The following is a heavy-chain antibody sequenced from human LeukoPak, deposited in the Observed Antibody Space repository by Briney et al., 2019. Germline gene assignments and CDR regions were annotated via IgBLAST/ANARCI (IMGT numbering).Heavy chain of an antibody. CDR1: GFTFSSCA. Sequence: GGSLRLSCAASGFTFSSCAMSWVRQAPGKGLEWVSAISGSGGTTYYVDSVKGRFTISRDNSKNTLYLQMNSLRAEDTAVYYCAKDYRVLRGFGGENAFDIWGQGTMVTVSS. V-gene: IGHV3-23*01. D-gene: IGHD3-16*01. CDR3: AKDYRVLRGFGGENAFDI. J-gene: IGHJ3*02. CDR2: ISGSGGTT.